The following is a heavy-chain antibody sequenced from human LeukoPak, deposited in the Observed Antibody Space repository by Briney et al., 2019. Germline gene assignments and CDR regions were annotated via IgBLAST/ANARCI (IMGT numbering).Heavy chain of an antibody. J-gene: IGHJ4*02. CDR3: ARGLNNVSLWFGEPQG. D-gene: IGHD3-10*01. CDR2: MNPNSGNT. Sequence: ASVKVSCKAAGYTFTSYDINWVRQATGQGLEWMGWMNPNSGNTGYAQKFQGRVTMTRNTSISTAYMELSSLRSEDTAVYYCARGLNNVSLWFGEPQGWGQGTLVTVSS. V-gene: IGHV1-8*01. CDR1: GYTFTSYD.